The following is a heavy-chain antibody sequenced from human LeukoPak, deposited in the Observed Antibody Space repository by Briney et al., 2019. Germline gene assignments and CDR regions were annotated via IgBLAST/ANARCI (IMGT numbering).Heavy chain of an antibody. V-gene: IGHV4-39*01. J-gene: IGHJ4*02. CDR2: IYYSGST. CDR3: ARSELLFDY. CDR1: GGSISSSSYY. Sequence: PSETLSLTCTVSGGSISSSSYYWGWIRQPPGKGLEWIGSIYYSGSTYYNPSLKSRVTISVDTSKNQFSLKLSSVTAADTAVYYCARSELLFDYWGQVTLVTVSS. D-gene: IGHD1-7*01.